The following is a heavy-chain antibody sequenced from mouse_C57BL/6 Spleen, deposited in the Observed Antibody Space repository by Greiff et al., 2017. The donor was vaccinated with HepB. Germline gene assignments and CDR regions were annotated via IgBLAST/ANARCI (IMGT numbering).Heavy chain of an antibody. CDR2: IYPGDGDT. V-gene: IGHV1-82*01. D-gene: IGHD2-4*01. Sequence: QVQLQQSGPELVKPGASVKISCKASGYAFSSSWMNWVKQRPGKGLEWIGRIYPGDGDTNYNGKFKGKATLTADKSSSTAYMQLSSLTSEDSAVYFCARDYDSFAYWGQGTLVTVFA. CDR1: GYAFSSSW. CDR3: ARDYDSFAY. J-gene: IGHJ3*01.